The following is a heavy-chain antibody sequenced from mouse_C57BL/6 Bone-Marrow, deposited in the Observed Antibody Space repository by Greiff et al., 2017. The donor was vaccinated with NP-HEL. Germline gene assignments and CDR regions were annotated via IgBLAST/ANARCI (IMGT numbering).Heavy chain of an antibody. CDR2: IRSKSSNYAT. CDR3: VREGITTVVATDNDAMDY. Sequence: EVQLVESGGGLVQPKGSLKLSCAASGFTFNTYAMHWVRQAPGKGLEWVARIRSKSSNYATYYADSVKDRFTISRDDSQSMLYLQMNNLKTEDTAMYYCVREGITTVVATDNDAMDYWGQGTSVTVSS. CDR1: GFTFNTYA. D-gene: IGHD1-1*01. J-gene: IGHJ4*01. V-gene: IGHV10-3*01.